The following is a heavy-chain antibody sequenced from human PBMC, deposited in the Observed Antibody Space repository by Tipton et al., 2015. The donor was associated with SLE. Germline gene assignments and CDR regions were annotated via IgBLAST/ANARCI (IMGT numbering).Heavy chain of an antibody. CDR1: GGSVSSGSYY. Sequence: LRLSCTVSGGSVSSGSYYWSWIRQPPGKGLEWIGYIYYSGSTNYNPSLKSRVTISVDTSKNQFSLKLSSVTAADTAVYYCARRSSGLDAFDIWGQGTMVTVSS. CDR2: IYYSGST. J-gene: IGHJ3*02. V-gene: IGHV4-61*01. D-gene: IGHD3-22*01. CDR3: ARRSSGLDAFDI.